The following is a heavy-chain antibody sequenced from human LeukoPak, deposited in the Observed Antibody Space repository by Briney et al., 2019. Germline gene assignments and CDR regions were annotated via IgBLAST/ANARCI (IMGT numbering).Heavy chain of an antibody. J-gene: IGHJ1*01. CDR2: IKSKTDGGTT. CDR1: GFTFSNAW. Sequence: PGGSLRLSCAASGFTFSNAWMSWVRQAPGKGLEWVGRIKSKTDGGTTDYAAPVKGRFTISRDGSKNTLYLQMNSLKTEDTAVYYCTARYCRSTSCYGEYFQRWGQGTLVTVSS. CDR3: TARYCRSTSCYGEYFQR. D-gene: IGHD2-2*01. V-gene: IGHV3-15*01.